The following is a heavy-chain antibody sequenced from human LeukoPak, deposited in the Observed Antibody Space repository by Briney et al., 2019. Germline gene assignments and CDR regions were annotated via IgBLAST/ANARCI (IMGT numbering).Heavy chain of an antibody. CDR1: GFTLSSYA. Sequence: GGSLRLSCAGSGFTLSSYAMSWVRQAPGKGLEWVYAISVSGDTYHADSVKGRFTISRDSSKNTLYLQMNRLRAEDAAVYYCAKAPVTTCSGAYCYPFDYWGQGTLVTVSS. J-gene: IGHJ4*02. CDR2: ISVSGDT. V-gene: IGHV3-23*01. D-gene: IGHD2-21*01. CDR3: AKAPVTTCSGAYCYPFDY.